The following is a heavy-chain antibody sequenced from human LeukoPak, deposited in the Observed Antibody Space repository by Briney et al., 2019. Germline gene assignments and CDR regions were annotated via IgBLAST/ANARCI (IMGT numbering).Heavy chain of an antibody. V-gene: IGHV2-5*02. CDR2: IYWDDDK. J-gene: IGHJ4*02. CDR3: AHKSRAYRDPSFLGVFDY. D-gene: IGHD5-18*01. CDR1: GFSHITNGVA. Sequence: SAATLVNPTQTLTLSCTFSGFSHITNGVAVGWIRQPPGEALEWLALIYWDDDKRYSPALKSRLTIIKDTPKNQVVLTLTNMDPVDTGTYNCAHKSRAYRDPSFLGVFDYWGQGALVTVSS.